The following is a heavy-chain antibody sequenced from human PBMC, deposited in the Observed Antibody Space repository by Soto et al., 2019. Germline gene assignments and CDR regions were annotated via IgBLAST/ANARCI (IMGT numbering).Heavy chain of an antibody. Sequence: EVQLVESGGGLIHPGGSLRLSCAASGLTVSGNYMGWVRQAPGKGLEWVSGIYSDGSTIYADSVKGRFTIFRDNSKNTLYLQMNSLRAEDTAVYHCARASSRWGSEAAYWVQGTLVTASS. CDR3: ARASSRWGSEAAY. D-gene: IGHD7-27*01. J-gene: IGHJ4*02. CDR1: GLTVSGNY. CDR2: IYSDGST. V-gene: IGHV3-53*01.